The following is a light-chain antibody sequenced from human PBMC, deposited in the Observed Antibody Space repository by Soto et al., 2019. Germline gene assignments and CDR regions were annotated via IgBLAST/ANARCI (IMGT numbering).Light chain of an antibody. CDR2: DAS. CDR1: QDISRY. CDR3: QQYDTLPLT. Sequence: IQMTQSPSSLSASVGDRVTITCQASQDISRYLNWYQQKPGEAPKFLIYDASNLETGVPSRFSGSGSGTDFTFTINSLQPEDIATYYCQQYDTLPLTFGGGTKVEI. V-gene: IGKV1-33*01. J-gene: IGKJ4*01.